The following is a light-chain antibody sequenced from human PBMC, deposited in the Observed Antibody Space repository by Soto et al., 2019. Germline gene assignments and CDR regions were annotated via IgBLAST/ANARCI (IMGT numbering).Light chain of an antibody. CDR3: CSYTTSSTPYV. CDR1: SSDVGGYDY. CDR2: DVT. V-gene: IGLV2-14*01. Sequence: QYVLTQPASVSGSPGQSITISCTGASSDVGGYDYVSWYQQHPGKAPKLMIYDVTTRPSGVSNRFSGSKSGNTASLTISGLQAEDEADYYCCSYTTSSTPYVFGTGTKLTVL. J-gene: IGLJ1*01.